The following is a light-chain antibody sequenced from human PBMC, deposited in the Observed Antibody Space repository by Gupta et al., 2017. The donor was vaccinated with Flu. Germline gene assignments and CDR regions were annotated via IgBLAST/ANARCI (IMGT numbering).Light chain of an antibody. V-gene: IGKV2-28*01. Sequence: ISCRSSQSLPHSNGYNYLDWYLQKPGQSPQLLIYLGSNRASGVPDRFSGSGSGTDFTLKISRVEAEDVGVYYCMQALQTPPTFGQGTRLEIK. CDR2: LGS. CDR1: QSLPHSNGYNY. CDR3: MQALQTPPT. J-gene: IGKJ5*01.